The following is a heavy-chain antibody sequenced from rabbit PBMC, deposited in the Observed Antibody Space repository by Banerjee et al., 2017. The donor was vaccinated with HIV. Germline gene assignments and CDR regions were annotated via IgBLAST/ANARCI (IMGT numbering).Heavy chain of an antibody. D-gene: IGHD4-1*01. CDR3: ARDVIWGDWEL. Sequence: QEQLVESGGGLVKPEGSLTLTCTASGFSFGSNCVMCWVRQAPGKGLEWIGCIDTSSGSTWYASWAKGRFTISKTSSTTVTLQMTSLTAADTATYFCARDVIWGDWELWGQGTLVTVS. J-gene: IGHJ6*01. CDR2: IDTSSGST. CDR1: GFSFGSNCV. V-gene: IGHV1S45*01.